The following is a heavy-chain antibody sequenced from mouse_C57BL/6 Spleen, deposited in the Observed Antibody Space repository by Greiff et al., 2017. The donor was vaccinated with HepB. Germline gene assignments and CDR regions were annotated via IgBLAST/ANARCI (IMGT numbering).Heavy chain of an antibody. J-gene: IGHJ3*01. CDR2: IYPGDGDT. D-gene: IGHD2-4*01. V-gene: IGHV1-80*01. CDR1: GYAFSSYW. Sequence: QVQLKQSGAELVKPGASVKISCKASGYAFSSYWMNWVKQRPGKGLEWIGQIYPGDGDTNYNGKFKGKATLTADKSSSTAYMQLSSLTSEDSAVYFCARTRAAYDYDLDWFAYWGQGTLVTVSA. CDR3: ARTRAAYDYDLDWFAY.